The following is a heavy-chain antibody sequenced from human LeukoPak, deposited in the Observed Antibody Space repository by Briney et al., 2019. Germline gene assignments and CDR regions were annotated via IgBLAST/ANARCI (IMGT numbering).Heavy chain of an antibody. V-gene: IGHV3-23*01. CDR2: ISAPGSTK. D-gene: IGHD6-19*01. J-gene: IGHJ4*02. CDR1: GFIFSNHH. CDR3: VKGGSGWFFDY. Sequence: GGSLRLSCAASGFIFSNHHMTWGRQAPGKGLEWISSISAPGSTKYFADSVKGRFTISRDNSKNTLYLQMNSLRADDTALYYCVKGGSGWFFDYWGQGPPVTVSS.